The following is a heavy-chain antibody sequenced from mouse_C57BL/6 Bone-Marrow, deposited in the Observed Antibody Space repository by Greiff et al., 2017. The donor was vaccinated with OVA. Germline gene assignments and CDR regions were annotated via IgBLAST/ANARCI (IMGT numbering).Heavy chain of an antibody. CDR3: AKTGFITTVVATLDWYFEV. CDR2: IWSGGST. J-gene: IGHJ1*03. CDR1: GFSLTSYG. D-gene: IGHD1-1*01. V-gene: IGHV2-4*01. Sequence: VKLVESGPGLVQPSQSLSITCTVSGFSLTSYGVHWVRQPPGKGLEWLGVIWSGGSTDYNAAFISRLSISKDNSKSQVFFKMNSLQADDTAIYYCAKTGFITTVVATLDWYFEVWGTGTTVTVSS.